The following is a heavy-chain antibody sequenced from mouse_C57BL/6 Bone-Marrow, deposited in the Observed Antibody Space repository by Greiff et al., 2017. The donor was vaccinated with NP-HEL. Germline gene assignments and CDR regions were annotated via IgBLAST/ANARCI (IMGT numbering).Heavy chain of an antibody. Sequence: QVQLQQPGAELVRPRSSVKLSCKASGYTFTSYWMDWVKQRPGQGLEWIGNIYPSDSETHYNQKFKDKATLTVDKSSSTAYMQLSSLTSEDSAVYYCARWGNYGSSYGGFAYWGQGTLVTVSA. CDR3: ARWGNYGSSYGGFAY. D-gene: IGHD1-1*01. CDR1: GYTFTSYW. CDR2: IYPSDSET. V-gene: IGHV1-61*01. J-gene: IGHJ3*01.